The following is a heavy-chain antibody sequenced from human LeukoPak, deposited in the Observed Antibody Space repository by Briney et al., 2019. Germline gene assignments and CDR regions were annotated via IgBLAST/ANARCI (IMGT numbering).Heavy chain of an antibody. CDR1: GFTFSSYG. D-gene: IGHD6-13*01. Sequence: GGSLRLSCAASGFTFSSYGMHWVRQAPGKGLEWVAFIRYDGSNKYYADSVKGRFTISRENAKNSLYLQMNSLRAEDTAVYYCARDLATSIAAAGTYWGQGTLVTVSS. CDR3: ARDLATSIAAAGTY. J-gene: IGHJ4*02. V-gene: IGHV3-30*02. CDR2: IRYDGSNK.